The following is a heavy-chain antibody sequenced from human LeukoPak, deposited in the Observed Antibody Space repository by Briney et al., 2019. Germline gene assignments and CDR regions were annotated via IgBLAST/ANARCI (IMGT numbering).Heavy chain of an antibody. CDR1: GFTFGDYA. CDR2: ISSETYGGTT. CDR3: TISGGY. J-gene: IGHJ4*02. Sequence: PGGSLRLSCTASGFTFGDYAVSWVRQAPGKGLEWVSFISSETYGGTTEYAASVKGRFTISRDDSKSIAYLQMNSLKTEDTAVYYCTISGGYWGQGTLVTVSS. D-gene: IGHD2-15*01. V-gene: IGHV3-49*04.